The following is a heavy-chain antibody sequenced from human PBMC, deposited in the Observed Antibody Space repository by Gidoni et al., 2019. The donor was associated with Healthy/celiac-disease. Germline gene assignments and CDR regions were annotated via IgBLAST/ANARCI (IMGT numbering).Heavy chain of an antibody. V-gene: IGHV3-30*03. J-gene: IGHJ4*02. D-gene: IGHD6-13*01. CDR3: ARDGEQQLVGLDY. CDR2: ISYDGSNK. Sequence: QVQLVESGGGVVQPGRSLRLSCAASGFTFSSYGMHWVRQAPGKGLGWVAVISYDGSNKYYADSVKGRFTISRDNSKNTLYLQMNSLRAEDTAVYYCARDGEQQLVGLDYWGQGTLVTVSS. CDR1: GFTFSSYG.